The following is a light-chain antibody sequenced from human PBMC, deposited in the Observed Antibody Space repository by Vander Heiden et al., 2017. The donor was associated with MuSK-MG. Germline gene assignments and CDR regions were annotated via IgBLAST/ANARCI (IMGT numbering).Light chain of an antibody. J-gene: IGLJ1*01. CDR3: GTWDSSLSAHV. CDR1: SSNIGNNY. Sequence: QSVLTQPPSVSAAPGQKVTISCSGSSSNIGNNYVSWYQQLPGTAPKLLIYENSKRPSEIPDRFSGSKSGTSASLGITGLQTGDEADYCCGTWDSSLSAHVFGPGTKVTVL. CDR2: ENS. V-gene: IGLV1-51*02.